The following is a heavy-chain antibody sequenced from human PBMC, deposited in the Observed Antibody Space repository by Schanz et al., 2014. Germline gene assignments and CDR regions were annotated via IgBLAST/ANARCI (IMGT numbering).Heavy chain of an antibody. Sequence: QAQLQESGPGLVKPSQTLSLTCTVSGGSISSGGYYWDWIRLLPGKGLEWIGYISYSGSTSFNPSLKSRLTMSVDTSKNQFSLRLSSVTAADTAVYYCARHGGIPYYPMDVWGQGTTVTVSS. V-gene: IGHV4-31*03. CDR2: ISYSGST. D-gene: IGHD3-16*01. CDR1: GGSISSGGYY. J-gene: IGHJ6*02. CDR3: ARHGGIPYYPMDV.